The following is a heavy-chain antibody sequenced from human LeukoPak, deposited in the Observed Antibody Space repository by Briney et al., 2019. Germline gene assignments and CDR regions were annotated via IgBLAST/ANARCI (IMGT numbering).Heavy chain of an antibody. J-gene: IGHJ1*01. Sequence: GGSLRLSCAASGFTFSSYVMRWVRQAPGKGLEWVSTIDGSGVGTYYADSVKGRFTISRDSSKSTLYLHMNSLRAEDAAVYYCTKGAAAGPKYFQHWGQGTLVTVSS. V-gene: IGHV3-23*01. CDR3: TKGAAAGPKYFQH. CDR1: GFTFSSYV. D-gene: IGHD6-13*01. CDR2: IDGSGVGT.